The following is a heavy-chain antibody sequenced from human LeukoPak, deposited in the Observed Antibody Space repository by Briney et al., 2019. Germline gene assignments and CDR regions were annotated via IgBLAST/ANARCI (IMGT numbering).Heavy chain of an antibody. CDR3: AKQLYDFWSGYSFYYYYGMDV. CDR2: ISYDGSNK. CDR1: GFTFSSYG. D-gene: IGHD3-3*01. J-gene: IGHJ6*02. V-gene: IGHV3-30*18. Sequence: GRSLRLSCAASGFTFSSYGMHWVRQAAGKGLEWVAVISYDGSNKYYADSVKGRFTISRDNSKNTLYLQMNSLRAEDTAVYYCAKQLYDFWSGYSFYYYYGMDVWGQGTTVTVSS.